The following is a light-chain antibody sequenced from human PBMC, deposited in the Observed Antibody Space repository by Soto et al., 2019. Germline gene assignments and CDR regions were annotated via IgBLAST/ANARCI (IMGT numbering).Light chain of an antibody. CDR3: QQYDSWPLS. CDR1: QSVSNN. CDR2: GAS. J-gene: IGKJ4*01. Sequence: EMVMRQSPAPLSVSPGERATLSCRASQSVSNNLAWYQQKPGQAPGLLIYGASTRATGIPARFSGSGSGTEFTLTISSLQSEDFAVYYCQQYDSWPLSFAGGTKVDIK. V-gene: IGKV3-15*01.